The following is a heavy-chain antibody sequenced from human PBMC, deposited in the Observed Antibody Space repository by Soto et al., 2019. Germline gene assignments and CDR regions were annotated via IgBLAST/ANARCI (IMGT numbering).Heavy chain of an antibody. CDR3: ARDRYPYEGRYYYYYGMDV. Sequence: PSETLSLTCAVYGGSFSGYYWSWIRQPPGKGLEWIGEINHSGSTNYNPSLKSRVTISVDTSKNQFSLKLSSVTAAVTAVYYCARDRYPYEGRYYYYYGMDVWGEGTTVTVSS. J-gene: IGHJ6*02. V-gene: IGHV4-34*01. CDR2: INHSGST. CDR1: GGSFSGYY. D-gene: IGHD3-16*01.